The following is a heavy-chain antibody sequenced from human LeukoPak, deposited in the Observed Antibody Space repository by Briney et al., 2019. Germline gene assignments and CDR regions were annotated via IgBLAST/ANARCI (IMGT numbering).Heavy chain of an antibody. D-gene: IGHD6-13*01. V-gene: IGHV4-34*01. CDR3: ARVSRGAAAAGTSY. J-gene: IGHJ4*02. CDR2: INHSGST. CDR1: GGSFSGYY. Sequence: PSETLSLTCAVYGGSFSGYYWSCIRQPPGKGLEWIGEINHSGSTNYNPSLKSRVTISVDTSKNQFSLKLSSVTAADTAVYYCARVSRGAAAAGTSYWGQGTLVTVSS.